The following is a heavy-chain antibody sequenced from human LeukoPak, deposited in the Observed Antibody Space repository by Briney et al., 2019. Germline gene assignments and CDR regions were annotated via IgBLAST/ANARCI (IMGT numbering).Heavy chain of an antibody. CDR2: ISSSGGAT. CDR1: GFTFSSYS. Sequence: GGSLRLSCAASGFTFSSYSMSWARQAPGKGLEWVSVISSSGGATYYADSVKGRFTISRDNSKNTLYLQMNSLRVEDTAVYYCARAHTTYCYDSSGYYFDYWGQGTLVTVSS. J-gene: IGHJ4*02. V-gene: IGHV3-23*01. D-gene: IGHD3-22*01. CDR3: ARAHTTYCYDSSGYYFDY.